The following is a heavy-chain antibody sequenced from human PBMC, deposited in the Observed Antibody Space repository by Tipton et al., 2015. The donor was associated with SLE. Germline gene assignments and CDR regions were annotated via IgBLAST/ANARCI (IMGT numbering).Heavy chain of an antibody. V-gene: IGHV4-59*11. CDR2: VYYGGST. Sequence: TLSLTCNASGGSISNLYWSWIRQPPGKPLEWIGYVYYGGSTKYNPSLKSRVTISVDTSKNQFSLKLSSVTAADTAVYYCARKNPYDFWSGYDAFDIWGQGTMVTVSS. D-gene: IGHD3-3*01. J-gene: IGHJ3*02. CDR1: GGSISNLY. CDR3: ARKNPYDFWSGYDAFDI.